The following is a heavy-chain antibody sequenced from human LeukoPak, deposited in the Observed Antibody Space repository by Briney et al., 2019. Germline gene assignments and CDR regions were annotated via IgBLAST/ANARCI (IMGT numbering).Heavy chain of an antibody. D-gene: IGHD6-19*01. CDR1: GYTFTSYG. CDR3: ARDHPQQWPAPHDY. CDR2: ISAYNGNT. J-gene: IGHJ4*02. Sequence: ASVKVSCKASGYTFTSYGIGWVRQAPGQGLEWMGWISAYNGNTNYAQKLQGRVTMTTDTSTSTAYMELRSLRSDDTAVYYCARDHPQQWPAPHDYWGQGTLVTVSS. V-gene: IGHV1-18*01.